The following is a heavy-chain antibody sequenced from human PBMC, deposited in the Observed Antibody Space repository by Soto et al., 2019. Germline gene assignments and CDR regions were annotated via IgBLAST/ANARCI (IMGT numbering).Heavy chain of an antibody. CDR2: INHSGST. Sequence: PSETLSLTCAVYGGSFSGYYWSWIRQPPGKGLEWIGEINHSGSTNYNPSLKSRVTISVDTSKNQFSLKLSSVTAADTAVYYCARGNRYSGYDYPDYWGQGTLVTVSS. V-gene: IGHV4-34*01. J-gene: IGHJ4*02. CDR1: GGSFSGYY. D-gene: IGHD5-12*01. CDR3: ARGNRYSGYDYPDY.